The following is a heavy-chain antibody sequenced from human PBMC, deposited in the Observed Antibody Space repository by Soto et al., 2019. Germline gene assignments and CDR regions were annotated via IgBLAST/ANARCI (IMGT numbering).Heavy chain of an antibody. CDR2: VYRTGST. Sequence: QVQLQESGPGLVKPSGTLSLTCAVSGGSISPSNWWSWVRQPPGKGLEWIGEVYRTGSTNYNPSLESRLTISVDKSKNQFSLKLTSVTAADTAVYYCARALATIAAAAIFDCWGQGTLVTVSS. J-gene: IGHJ4*02. CDR3: ARALATIAAAAIFDC. V-gene: IGHV4-4*02. CDR1: GGSISPSNW. D-gene: IGHD6-13*01.